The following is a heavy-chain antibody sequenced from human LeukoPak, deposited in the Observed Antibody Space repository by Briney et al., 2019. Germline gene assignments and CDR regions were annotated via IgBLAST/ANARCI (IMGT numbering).Heavy chain of an antibody. Sequence: ASVKVSCKASGYTFTSYGISWVRQAPGQGLEWMGWISAYNGNTNYAQKFQGRVTMTRNTSISTAYMELSSLRSEDTAVYYCARGGGWFRELLPLDYWGQGTLVTVSS. D-gene: IGHD3-10*01. J-gene: IGHJ4*02. CDR3: ARGGGWFRELLPLDY. CDR1: GYTFTSYG. CDR2: ISAYNGNT. V-gene: IGHV1-18*01.